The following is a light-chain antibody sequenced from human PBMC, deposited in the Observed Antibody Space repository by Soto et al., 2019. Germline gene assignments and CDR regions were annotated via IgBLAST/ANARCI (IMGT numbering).Light chain of an antibody. V-gene: IGLV2-14*01. CDR3: TSYTSTSTPYV. J-gene: IGLJ1*01. CDR2: DVY. Sequence: QSAPTQPAPLSRSSGQSITLSSAGTSNEVGRYTYVSWYQQHPGKAPKLIIYDVYNRPSGVSNRFSGSKSGNTASLTISGLQGEDEADYYCTSYTSTSTPYVFGGGTKVTVL. CDR1: SNEVGRYTY.